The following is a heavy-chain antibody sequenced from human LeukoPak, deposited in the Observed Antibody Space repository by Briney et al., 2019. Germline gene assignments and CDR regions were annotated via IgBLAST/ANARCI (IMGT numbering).Heavy chain of an antibody. J-gene: IGHJ4*02. D-gene: IGHD6-19*01. CDR3: AREQWLVLNYFDS. V-gene: IGHV3-30-3*01. CDR2: ISFDGSNK. Sequence: GGSLRLSCAASGFTFGDFAMHWVRQAPGKGLEWVALISFDGSNKYYADSVKGRFTISRDNSKNTLSLQMNSLRAEDTAVYYCAREQWLVLNYFDSWGQGTLVTVSS. CDR1: GFTFGDFA.